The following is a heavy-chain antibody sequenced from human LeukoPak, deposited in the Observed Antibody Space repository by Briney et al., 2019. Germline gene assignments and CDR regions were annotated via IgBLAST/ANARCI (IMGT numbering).Heavy chain of an antibody. D-gene: IGHD6-19*01. CDR3: ARSSKTQWLSPGDGFDI. CDR2: INHSGST. V-gene: IGHV4-34*01. CDR1: GGPFSGYY. J-gene: IGHJ3*02. Sequence: PETLSLTCAVYGGPFSGYYWSWIRQPPGKGLEWIGEINHSGSTNYNPSLRSRVTISVDTSKNQFSLKFTSMTAADTAVYYCARSSKTQWLSPGDGFDIWGRGTLVTVSS.